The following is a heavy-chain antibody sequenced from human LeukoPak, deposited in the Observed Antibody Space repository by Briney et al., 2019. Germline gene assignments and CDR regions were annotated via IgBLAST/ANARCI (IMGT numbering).Heavy chain of an antibody. CDR1: GFTFGDYA. Sequence: PGGSLRLSCTASGFTFGDYAMSWFRQAPGKGLEWVSAISGSGGSTYYADSVKGRFTISRDNSKNTLYLQMNSLRAEDTAMYYCAKDPGGGSSDYYGMDVWGQGTAVTVSS. J-gene: IGHJ6*02. D-gene: IGHD2-15*01. CDR3: AKDPGGGSSDYYGMDV. V-gene: IGHV3-23*01. CDR2: ISGSGGST.